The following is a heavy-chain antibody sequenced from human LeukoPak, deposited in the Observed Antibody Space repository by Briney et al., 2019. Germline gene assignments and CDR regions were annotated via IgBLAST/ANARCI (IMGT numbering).Heavy chain of an antibody. J-gene: IGHJ6*02. V-gene: IGHV3-23*01. D-gene: IGHD2-2*01. CDR1: GFTFTRYA. Sequence: GGSLRLSCAASGFTFTRYAMAWVRQAPGKGLEWVSAISGSGGSTYYADSVKGRFTISRDNAKNTLHLQMNSLRAEDTAVYYCAKGYCSGTTCYYYYAMDVWGQGTTVTVSS. CDR2: ISGSGGST. CDR3: AKGYCSGTTCYYYYAMDV.